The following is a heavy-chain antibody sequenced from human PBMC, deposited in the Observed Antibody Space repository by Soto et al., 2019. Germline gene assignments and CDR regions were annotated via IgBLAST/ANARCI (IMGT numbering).Heavy chain of an antibody. Sequence: PGGSLRLSCAASGFTFSSYGMHWVRQAPGKGLEWVAVISYDGSNKYYADSVKGRFTISRDNSKNTLYLQMNSLRAEDTAVYYCAKSQGRGLGLIVVVWGQGTTVTVSS. CDR2: ISYDGSNK. D-gene: IGHD2-2*01. V-gene: IGHV3-30*18. CDR1: GFTFSSYG. J-gene: IGHJ6*02. CDR3: AKSQGRGLGLIVVV.